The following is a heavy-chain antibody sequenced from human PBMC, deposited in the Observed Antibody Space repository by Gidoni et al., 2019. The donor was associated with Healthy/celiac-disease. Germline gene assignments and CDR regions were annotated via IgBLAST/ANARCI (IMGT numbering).Heavy chain of an antibody. D-gene: IGHD3-10*01. J-gene: IGHJ4*02. Sequence: EVQLVESGGCLVQPGRSLRLSCPASGFTFDDYAMHWVRQDPGKGLEWVSGISWNSGSIGYADSVKGRFTISRDNAKNSLYLQMNSLRAEDTALYYCAKGGWFGELSTLYFDYWGQGTLVTVSS. CDR1: GFTFDDYA. CDR2: ISWNSGSI. V-gene: IGHV3-9*01. CDR3: AKGGWFGELSTLYFDY.